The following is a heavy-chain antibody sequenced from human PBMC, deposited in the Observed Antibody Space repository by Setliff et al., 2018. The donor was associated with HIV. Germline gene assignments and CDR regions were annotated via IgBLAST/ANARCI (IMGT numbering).Heavy chain of an antibody. CDR1: GFTFSSYA. Sequence: GGSLRLSCAASGFTFSSYAMHWVRQAPGKGLEWVAVISYDGSNKYYADSVKGRFTISRDNSKNTLYLQMNSLRAEDTAVYYCAREVGDSSGYYYRNYYFDSWGQGTLVTVSS. J-gene: IGHJ4*02. CDR3: AREVGDSSGYYYRNYYFDS. D-gene: IGHD3-22*01. CDR2: ISYDGSNK. V-gene: IGHV3-30*04.